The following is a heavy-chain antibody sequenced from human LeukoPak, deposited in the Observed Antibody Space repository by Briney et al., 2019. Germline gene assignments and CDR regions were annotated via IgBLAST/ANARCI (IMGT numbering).Heavy chain of an antibody. CDR3: VREGLSGTFAF. V-gene: IGHV1-69*05. CDR1: GGTFSSYA. CDR2: IIPIFATA. D-gene: IGHD1-26*01. J-gene: IGHJ4*02. Sequence: SVKVSCKASGGTFSSYAISWVRQAPGQVLEWMGGIIPIFATANYAQKFQGRVTITTDESTNTAFMELSSLRSEDTAIYYCVREGLSGTFAFWGQGTLVTVSS.